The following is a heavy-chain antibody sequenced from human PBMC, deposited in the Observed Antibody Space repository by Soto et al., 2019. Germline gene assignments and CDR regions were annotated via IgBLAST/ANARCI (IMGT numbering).Heavy chain of an antibody. CDR2: IYYSGST. J-gene: IGHJ4*02. CDR3: ARRYGGNFDF. D-gene: IGHD1-26*01. CDR1: GGSIXSYY. V-gene: IGHV4-59*01. Sequence: PSETLSLTCTVSGGSIXSYYWSWIRQPPGKGLEWIGYIYYSGSTNYNPSLKSRVTISVDTSKNQFSLKLSSVTAADTAVYYCARRYGGNFDFWGQGTLVTVSS.